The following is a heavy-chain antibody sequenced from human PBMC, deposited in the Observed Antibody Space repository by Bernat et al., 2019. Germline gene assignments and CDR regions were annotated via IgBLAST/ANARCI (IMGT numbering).Heavy chain of an antibody. Sequence: EVQLVQSGAEVKKPGESLRISCKGSGYSFTSYWISWVRQMPGKGLEWMGRIDPSDSYTNYSPSFQGHVTSSADKSISTAYLQWSSLKASDTAMYYCARTDYDFWSGYPYYYYMDVWGKGTTVTVSS. CDR2: IDPSDSYT. D-gene: IGHD3-3*01. CDR3: ARTDYDFWSGYPYYYYMDV. J-gene: IGHJ6*03. CDR1: GYSFTSYW. V-gene: IGHV5-10-1*03.